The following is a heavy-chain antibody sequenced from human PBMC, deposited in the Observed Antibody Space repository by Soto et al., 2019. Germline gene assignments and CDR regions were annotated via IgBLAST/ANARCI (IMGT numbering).Heavy chain of an antibody. J-gene: IGHJ4*02. CDR2: IIPIFGTA. V-gene: IGHV1-69*13. D-gene: IGHD1-26*01. Sequence: SVKVACKAAGGNFSSYAISWVRQAPGQGLEWMGGIIPIFGTANYAQKFQGRVTITADESTSTAYMELSSLRSEETAVYYCARSSSGSYHYSFDYWGQGTLVTVTS. CDR3: ARSSSGSYHYSFDY. CDR1: GGNFSSYA.